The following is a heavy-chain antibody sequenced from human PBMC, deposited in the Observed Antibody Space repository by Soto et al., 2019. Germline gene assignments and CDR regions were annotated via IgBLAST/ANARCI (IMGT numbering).Heavy chain of an antibody. J-gene: IGHJ4*02. CDR3: ARSGYCTNGVCYTPCDY. CDR2: IYYSGST. Sequence: QVQLQESGPGLVKPSQTLSLTCTVSGGSISSGDYYWSWIRQPPGKGLEWIGYIYYSGSTYYNPSLKSRVTISVDTSKNQFSLKLSSVTAADTAVYYCARSGYCTNGVCYTPCDYWGQGTLVTVSS. CDR1: GGSISSGDYY. V-gene: IGHV4-30-4*01. D-gene: IGHD2-8*01.